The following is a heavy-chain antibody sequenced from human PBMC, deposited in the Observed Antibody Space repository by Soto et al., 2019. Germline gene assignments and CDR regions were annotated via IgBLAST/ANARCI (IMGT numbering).Heavy chain of an antibody. CDR3: ARDKPQQIVGYNYYYGLDV. V-gene: IGHV1-18*04. J-gene: IGHJ6*02. CDR1: GYTFTSNG. Sequence: QGQLVQSGGEVKKRGASVKVSCKASGYTFTSNGISWVRQAPGQGLEWMGWISGYNGDTDYAQKFQGRVTMTTDTSTSTAYMEVRSLRPDDTAVYYCARDKPQQIVGYNYYYGLDVWGQGTTVTVSS. CDR2: ISGYNGDT. D-gene: IGHD6-6*01.